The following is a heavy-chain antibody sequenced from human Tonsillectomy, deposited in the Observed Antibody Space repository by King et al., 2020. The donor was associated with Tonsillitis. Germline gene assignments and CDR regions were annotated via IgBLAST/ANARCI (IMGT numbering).Heavy chain of an antibody. D-gene: IGHD3-16*01. CDR2: ISSSSSYI. CDR1: GFPFRSSR. V-gene: IGHV3-21*01. Sequence: VPLLASWGGLVQPGGSLRLSCAASGFPFRSSRMPWVRQAPGTGLEWVSSISSSSSYIYYADSVKGRFTISRDNAAHSLYLQMNSLSAADTAVYSCARDPLGGERRGEARGHGDDGGQGT. J-gene: IGHJ4*02. CDR3: ARDPLGGERRGEARGHGDD.